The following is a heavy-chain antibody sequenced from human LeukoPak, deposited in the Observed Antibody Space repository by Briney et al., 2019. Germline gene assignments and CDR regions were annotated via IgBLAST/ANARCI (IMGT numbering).Heavy chain of an antibody. CDR2: IYSSGST. CDR3: ARDGGLAPYSSSTPFDH. D-gene: IGHD6-6*01. J-gene: IGHJ4*02. Sequence: GGSLRLSCAASGFTVSSNYMSWVRQAPGKGLEWVSVIYSSGSTYYADSVKGRFTIFRDNSKNTLYLQMNSLRAEDTAVYYCARDGGLAPYSSSTPFDHWGQGTLVTVSS. CDR1: GFTVSSNY. V-gene: IGHV3-66*03.